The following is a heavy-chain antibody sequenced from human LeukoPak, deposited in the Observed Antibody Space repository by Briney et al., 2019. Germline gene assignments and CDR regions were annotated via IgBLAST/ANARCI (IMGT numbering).Heavy chain of an antibody. CDR2: IYYSGST. J-gene: IGHJ4*02. Sequence: SETLSLTCTVSGGSISSYYWSWIRQPPGKGLEWIGYIYYSGSTNYNPSLKSRVTISVDTSKNQFSLKLSSVTAADTAVYYCARPAQATSDLDYWGQGTLVTVSS. CDR3: ARPAQATSDLDY. V-gene: IGHV4-59*08. CDR1: GGSISSYY. D-gene: IGHD1-26*01.